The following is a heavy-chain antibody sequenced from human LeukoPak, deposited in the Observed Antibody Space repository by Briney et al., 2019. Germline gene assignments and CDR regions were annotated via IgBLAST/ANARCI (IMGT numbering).Heavy chain of an antibody. CDR3: ARVMRASWGYYYDSSGYYRN. CDR2: INHSGST. J-gene: IGHJ4*02. V-gene: IGHV4-34*01. CDR1: GGSFSGYY. Sequence: SETLSLTCAVYGGSFSGYYWSWIRQPPGKGLEWIGEINHSGSTNYNPSLKSRVTISVDTSKNQFSLKLSSVTAADTAVYYCARVMRASWGYYYDSSGYYRNWGQGTLVTVSS. D-gene: IGHD3-22*01.